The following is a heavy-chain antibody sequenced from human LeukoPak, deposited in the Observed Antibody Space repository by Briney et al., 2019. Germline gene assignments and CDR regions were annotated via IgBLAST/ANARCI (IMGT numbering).Heavy chain of an antibody. J-gene: IGHJ3*02. D-gene: IGHD2-15*01. CDR2: IYYSGST. V-gene: IGHV4-39*07. CDR1: GGSISSSSYY. CDR3: ARGGDGVAAEGNAFDI. Sequence: SETLSLTCTVSGGSISSSSYYWGWIRQPPGKGLEWIGSIYYSGSTYYNPSLKSRVTISVDTSKNQFSLKLSSVTAADTAVYYCARGGDGVAAEGNAFDIWGQGTMVTVSS.